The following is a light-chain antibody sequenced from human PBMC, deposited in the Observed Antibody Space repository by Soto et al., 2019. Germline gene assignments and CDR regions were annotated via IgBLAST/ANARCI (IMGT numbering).Light chain of an antibody. Sequence: EMVLTQSPGTLSLSLGERATLSCSASQSVSSNYLAWYQQKPGQAPRLLIYGTSSRATGIPDRFSGSGSGTDFTLTISRLEPEDFAVYYCQQYGNSPRYSFGQGTKLEIK. CDR1: QSVSSNY. J-gene: IGKJ2*03. V-gene: IGKV3-20*01. CDR2: GTS. CDR3: QQYGNSPRYS.